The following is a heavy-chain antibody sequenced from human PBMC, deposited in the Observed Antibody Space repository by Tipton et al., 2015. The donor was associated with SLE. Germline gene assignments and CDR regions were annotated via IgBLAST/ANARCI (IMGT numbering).Heavy chain of an antibody. CDR3: ASDYYDSSGFDY. Sequence: SLRLSCAASGFTFSDYYMSWIRQAPGKGLEWVSYISSSSSYTNYADSVKGRFTISRDNAKNSLYLQMNSLRAEDTAVYYCASDYYDSSGFDYWGHGTLVTVSS. V-gene: IGHV3-11*06. CDR2: ISSSSSYT. CDR1: GFTFSDYY. D-gene: IGHD3-22*01. J-gene: IGHJ4*01.